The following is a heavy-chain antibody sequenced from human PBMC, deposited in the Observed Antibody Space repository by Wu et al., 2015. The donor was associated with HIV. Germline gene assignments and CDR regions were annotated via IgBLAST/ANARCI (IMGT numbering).Heavy chain of an antibody. D-gene: IGHD6-19*01. CDR3: ARVSTIAVAGTLTNWFDP. CDR2: ISPNSGDT. V-gene: IGHV1-2*02. J-gene: IGHJ5*02. Sequence: QVQLVQSGAEVKKPGASVKVSCKASGYTFTGYYMHWVRQAPGQGLEWMGWISPNSGDTNYAQKFQGRVTMTRDTSISTAYMELSRLRSDDTAVYYCARVSTIAVAGTLTNWFDPGAREPWSPSPQ. CDR1: GYTFTGYY.